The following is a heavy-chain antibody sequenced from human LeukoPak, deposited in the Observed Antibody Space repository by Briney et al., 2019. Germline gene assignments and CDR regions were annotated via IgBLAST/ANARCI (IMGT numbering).Heavy chain of an antibody. Sequence: GASVKVSCKASGGTFSSYAISWVRQAPGQGLEWMGGIIPIFGTANYAQKFQGGVTITADESTSTAYMELSSLRSEDTAVYYCARELGYSGYDRLNYFDYWGQGTVVTVSS. J-gene: IGHJ4*02. CDR2: IIPIFGTA. CDR3: ARELGYSGYDRLNYFDY. V-gene: IGHV1-69*13. CDR1: GGTFSSYA. D-gene: IGHD5-12*01.